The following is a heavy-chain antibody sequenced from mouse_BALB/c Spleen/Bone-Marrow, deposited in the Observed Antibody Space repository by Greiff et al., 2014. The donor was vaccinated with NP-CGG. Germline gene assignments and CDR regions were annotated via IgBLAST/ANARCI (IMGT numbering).Heavy chain of an antibody. Sequence: VQLQESGAELVRPGSSVKISCKASGYAFSSYWMNWVKQRPGQGLEWIGQIYPGDGDTNYNGKFKGKATLTADKSSSTAHMQLSSLTSEDSAVYFCARVRNWADYWGQGTTLTVSS. V-gene: IGHV1-80*01. D-gene: IGHD4-1*01. CDR3: ARVRNWADY. J-gene: IGHJ2*01. CDR1: GYAFSSYW. CDR2: IYPGDGDT.